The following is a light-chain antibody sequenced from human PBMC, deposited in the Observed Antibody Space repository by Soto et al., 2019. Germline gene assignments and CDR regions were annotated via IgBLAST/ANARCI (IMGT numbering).Light chain of an antibody. CDR2: GAS. Sequence: DIQMTQSPSAMSASVGDRVTITSRASQAISHYLAWFHQRPGKVPKRLIYGASTLESGVPSRFSGSGSGTEFTLTISSLQPEDFGTYYCLQHNTYPLSFGGGTKVE. V-gene: IGKV1-17*03. CDR1: QAISHY. J-gene: IGKJ4*01. CDR3: LQHNTYPLS.